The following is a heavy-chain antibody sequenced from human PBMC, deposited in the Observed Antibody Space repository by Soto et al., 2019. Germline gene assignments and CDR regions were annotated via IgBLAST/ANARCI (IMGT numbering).Heavy chain of an antibody. V-gene: IGHV3-33*01. CDR1: GFTFSSYG. Sequence: QVQLVESGGGVVQPGRSLRLSCAASGFTFSSYGMHWVRQAPGKGLEWVAVIWYDGSNKYYADSVKGRFTISRDNSKNTLYLQMNSLRAEDTAVYYCARAWELHWFYNWFDPWGQGTLVTVSS. CDR2: IWYDGSNK. D-gene: IGHD1-26*01. J-gene: IGHJ5*02. CDR3: ARAWELHWFYNWFDP.